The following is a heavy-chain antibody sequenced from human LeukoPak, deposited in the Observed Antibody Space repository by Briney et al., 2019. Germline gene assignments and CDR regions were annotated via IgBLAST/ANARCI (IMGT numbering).Heavy chain of an antibody. D-gene: IGHD2-2*01. J-gene: IGHJ5*02. CDR2: IYYSGST. CDR1: GGSFSGYY. Sequence: KPSETLSLTCAVYGGSFSGYYWSWIRQPPGKGLEWIGYIYYSGSTYYNPSLKSRVTISVDTSKNQFSLKLSSVTAADTAVYYCAREYCSGTSCSRFDPWGQGTLVTVSS. V-gene: IGHV4-34*09. CDR3: AREYCSGTSCSRFDP.